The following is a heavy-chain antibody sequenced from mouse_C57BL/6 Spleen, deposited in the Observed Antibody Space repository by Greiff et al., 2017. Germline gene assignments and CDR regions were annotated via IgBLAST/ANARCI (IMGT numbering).Heavy chain of an antibody. Sequence: QVQLQQSGAELVRPGTSVKVSCKASGYAFTNYLIEWVKQRPGQGLEWIGVINPGSGGTNYTEKFKGKATLTADKSSSTAYMQLSSLTSEDSAVYFCARDSSGLAYWGQGTLVTVSA. V-gene: IGHV1-54*01. CDR1: GYAFTNYL. J-gene: IGHJ3*01. CDR3: ARDSSGLAY. CDR2: INPGSGGT. D-gene: IGHD3-2*02.